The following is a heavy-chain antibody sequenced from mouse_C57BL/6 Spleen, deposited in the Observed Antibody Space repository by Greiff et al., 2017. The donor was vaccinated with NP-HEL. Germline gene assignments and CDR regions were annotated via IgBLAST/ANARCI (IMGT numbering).Heavy chain of an antibody. V-gene: IGHV1-81*01. CDR2: IYPRSGNT. D-gene: IGHD1-1*01. CDR1: GYTFTSYG. CDR3: AKEALIYYYGSSSYYFDY. Sequence: QVQLQQSGAELARPGASVKLSCKASGYTFTSYGISWVKQRTGQGLEWIGEIYPRSGNTYYNEKFKGKATLTADKSSSTAYMELRSLTSEDSAVYFCAKEALIYYYGSSSYYFDYWGQGTTLTVSS. J-gene: IGHJ2*01.